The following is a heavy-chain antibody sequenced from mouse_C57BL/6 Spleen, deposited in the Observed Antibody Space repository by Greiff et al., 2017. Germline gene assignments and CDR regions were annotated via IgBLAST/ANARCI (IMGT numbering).Heavy chain of an antibody. Sequence: QVQLQQPGAELVMPGASVKLSCQASGYTFPSYWMHWVKQRPGQGLEWIGEIDPSDSYTNYNQKFKGKSTVTVDKSSSTAYMQLSSLTSEDSAVYYCARMDYWGQGTAVTVSS. V-gene: IGHV1-69*01. CDR2: IDPSDSYT. CDR1: GYTFPSYW. CDR3: ARMDY. J-gene: IGHJ4*01.